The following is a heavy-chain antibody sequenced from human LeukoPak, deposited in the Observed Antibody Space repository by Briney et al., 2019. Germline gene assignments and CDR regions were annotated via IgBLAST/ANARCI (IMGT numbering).Heavy chain of an antibody. CDR2: VSGGGGTT. D-gene: IGHD2-2*01. CDR3: AKDMGYCSSATCYGLDY. J-gene: IGHJ4*02. Sequence: GGSLRLSCAASGFTLSSYSMNWVRQAPGKGLEWVSTVSGGGGTTYYADSVKGRFTISRDNSKNTLFLQMNSLRAEDTAIYYCAKDMGYCSSATCYGLDYWGQGTLVTVSS. CDR1: GFTLSSYS. V-gene: IGHV3-23*01.